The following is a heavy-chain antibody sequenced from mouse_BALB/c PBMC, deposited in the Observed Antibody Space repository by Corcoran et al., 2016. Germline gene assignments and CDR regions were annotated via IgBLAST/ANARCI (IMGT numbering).Heavy chain of an antibody. CDR2: INTYTGEP. D-gene: IGHD1-1*01. V-gene: IGHV9-3-1*01. CDR1: GYTFTNYG. Sequence: QIQLVQSGPELKKPGETVKISCKASGYTFTNYGMNWVKQAPGKGLKWMGWINTYTGEPTYADDFKGRFAFSLETSASTAYLQINNLKNEDTATYFCAVSVGEFLFDYWGHGTTLTVSS. CDR3: AVSVGEFLFDY. J-gene: IGHJ2*01.